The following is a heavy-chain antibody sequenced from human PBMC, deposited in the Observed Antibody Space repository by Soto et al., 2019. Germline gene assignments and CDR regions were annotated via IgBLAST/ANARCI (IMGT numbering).Heavy chain of an antibody. CDR3: ARSIVVVAATPPRFDP. V-gene: IGHV4-39*01. CDR1: GGSISSSSYY. Sequence: PSETLSLTCTVSGGSISSSSYYWGWIRQPPGKGLEWIGSIYYSGSTYYNPSLKSRVTISVDTSKNQFSLKLSSVTAADTAVYYCARSIVVVAATPPRFDPWGQGTLVTVSS. CDR2: IYYSGST. D-gene: IGHD2-15*01. J-gene: IGHJ5*02.